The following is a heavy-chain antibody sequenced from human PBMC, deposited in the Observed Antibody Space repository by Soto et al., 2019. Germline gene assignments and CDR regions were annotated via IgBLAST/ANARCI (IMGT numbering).Heavy chain of an antibody. V-gene: IGHV5-10-1*01. CDR1: GYSFNTFW. Sequence: PGGSLKISGNTSGYSFNTFWIGWVRQVPGKGLEWMGRIDPGDSNTNYSPSLQGHVTLSVDKSIGTAYLQWSSLKASDTGIYYCARQGGYYYYGMDVWGQGTAVTVSS. CDR3: ARQGGYYYYGMDV. D-gene: IGHD2-15*01. J-gene: IGHJ6*02. CDR2: IDPGDSNT.